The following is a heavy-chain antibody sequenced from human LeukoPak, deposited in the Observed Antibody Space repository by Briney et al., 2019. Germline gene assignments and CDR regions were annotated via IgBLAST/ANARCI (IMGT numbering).Heavy chain of an antibody. J-gene: IGHJ3*02. CDR2: ISGSGGST. CDR3: AKPEGDSSGYYLEGSAFDI. CDR1: GFTFSSYA. V-gene: IGHV3-23*01. Sequence: PGGSLRLSCAASGFTFSSYAMSWVRQAPGKGLEWVSAISGSGGSTYYADSVKGRFTISRDNSKNTLYLQMNSLRAEDTAVYYCAKPEGDSSGYYLEGSAFDIWGQGTMVTVSS. D-gene: IGHD3-22*01.